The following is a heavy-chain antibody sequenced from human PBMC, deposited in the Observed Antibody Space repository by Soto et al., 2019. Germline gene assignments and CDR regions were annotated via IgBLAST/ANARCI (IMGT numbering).Heavy chain of an antibody. CDR2: ISSSSSTI. Sequence: EVQLVESGGGLVQPGGSLRLSCAASGFTFSSYSMNWVRQAPGKGLEWVSYISSSSSTIYYADSVKGRFTISRENAKNSRYLQMNSLRDEDTAVYYCARDGGSLGYWGQGTLVTVSS. CDR1: GFTFSSYS. CDR3: ARDGGSLGY. D-gene: IGHD1-26*01. V-gene: IGHV3-48*02. J-gene: IGHJ4*02.